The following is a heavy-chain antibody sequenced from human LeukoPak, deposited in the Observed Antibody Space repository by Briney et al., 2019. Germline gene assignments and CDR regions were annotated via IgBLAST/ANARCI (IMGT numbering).Heavy chain of an antibody. J-gene: IGHJ5*02. Sequence: GGSLRLSCAASAFTFSSYALSWVRQAPGKGLVWDSAIGGGGADTYYADSVKGRFTISRDNSKNTLFLQMNSLRAEDTAVYYCARDQRGGSSWYWFDPWGQGTLVTVSS. CDR3: ARDQRGGSSWYWFDP. CDR2: IGGGGADT. D-gene: IGHD6-13*01. CDR1: AFTFSSYA. V-gene: IGHV3-23*01.